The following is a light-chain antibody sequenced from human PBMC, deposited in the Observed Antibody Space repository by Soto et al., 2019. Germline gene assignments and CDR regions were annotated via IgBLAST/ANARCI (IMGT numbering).Light chain of an antibody. CDR2: AAS. CDR3: QKYSSVPV. V-gene: IGKV1-27*01. CDR1: QGIRNY. J-gene: IGKJ3*01. Sequence: DIQMTQSPTSLSASVGDRVTITCRASQGIRNYVAWYQQIPGKAPKLLIYAASTWQSGVPSRFSGSGSGTDFTLTINGLQPEDVATYSCQKYSSVPVFGPGTKVAIK.